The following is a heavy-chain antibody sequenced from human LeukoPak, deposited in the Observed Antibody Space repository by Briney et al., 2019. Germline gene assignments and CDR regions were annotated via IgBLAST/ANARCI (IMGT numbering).Heavy chain of an antibody. J-gene: IGHJ3*02. V-gene: IGHV4-39*01. D-gene: IGHD2-21*02. Sequence: PSETLSLTCTVSGDSLTSSSHYWGWIRQPPGKRLQWVASLHHTGRNYSNAALKGRVSISMDTAKSQFSLKVNSVTAADSGVYYCVAEMTASAAFDIWGQGTMVAVSS. CDR2: LHHTGRN. CDR3: VAEMTASAAFDI. CDR1: GDSLTSSSHY.